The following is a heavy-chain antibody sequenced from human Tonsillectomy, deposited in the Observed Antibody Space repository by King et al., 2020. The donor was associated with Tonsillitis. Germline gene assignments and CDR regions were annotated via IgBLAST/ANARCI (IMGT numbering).Heavy chain of an antibody. Sequence: VQLVESGGGLVQPGGALRLSCAASVFTFTSYSMNWVRQAPGKGLEWVLYISSSSSTIYYADSVKGRVTISRDNAENSLYLQMNSLIAEDTAVYYCARGRQGLNHFDYWGQGTLVTVSS. D-gene: IGHD1-14*01. CDR2: ISSSSSTI. CDR3: ARGRQGLNHFDY. CDR1: VFTFTSYS. V-gene: IGHV3-48*01. J-gene: IGHJ4*02.